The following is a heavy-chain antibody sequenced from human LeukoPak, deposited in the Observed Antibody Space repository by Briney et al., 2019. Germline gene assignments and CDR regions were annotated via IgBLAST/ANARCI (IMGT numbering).Heavy chain of an antibody. CDR2: IYYSGST. CDR1: GGSISSYY. V-gene: IGHV4-59*01. D-gene: IGHD3-3*01. J-gene: IGHJ3*02. Sequence: SETLSLTCTVSGGSISSYYWSWIRQPPGKGLEWIGYIYYSGSTNYNPSLKSRVTISVDTSKNQFSLKLSSVTAADTAVYYCARGRFLDAFDIWGQGTMATGSS. CDR3: ARGRFLDAFDI.